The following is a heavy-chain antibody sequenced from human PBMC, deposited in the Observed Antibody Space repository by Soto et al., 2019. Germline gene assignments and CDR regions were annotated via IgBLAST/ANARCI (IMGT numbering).Heavy chain of an antibody. Sequence: EVQLVESGGGLVQPGRSLRLSCAASGFTFDDYAMLWVRQAPGKGLEWVSGITWNSGSIGYGDSVKGRFTISRDNAKNSLYLQMSSLRADDSAVYFCARGSKDSYPGSRIFDFWGRGTLVTVSS. CDR1: GFTFDDYA. CDR2: ITWNSGSI. J-gene: IGHJ4*02. CDR3: ARGSKDSYPGSRIFDF. V-gene: IGHV3-9*01. D-gene: IGHD3-10*01.